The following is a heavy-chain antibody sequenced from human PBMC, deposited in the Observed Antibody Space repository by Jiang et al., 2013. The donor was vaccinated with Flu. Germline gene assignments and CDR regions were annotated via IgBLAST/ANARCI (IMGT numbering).Heavy chain of an antibody. D-gene: IGHD6-6*01. Sequence: TLSLTCAISGDSVSSNSAAWNWIRQSPSRGLEWLGRTYYRSKWYNDYAVSVKSRIIINPDTSKNQFSLQLNSVTPEDTAVYYCARGGSSPLYSYYYGMDVWGQGTTVTVSS. CDR2: TYYRSKWYN. CDR1: GDSVSSNSAA. V-gene: IGHV6-1*01. J-gene: IGHJ6*02. CDR3: ARGGSSPLYSYYYGMDV.